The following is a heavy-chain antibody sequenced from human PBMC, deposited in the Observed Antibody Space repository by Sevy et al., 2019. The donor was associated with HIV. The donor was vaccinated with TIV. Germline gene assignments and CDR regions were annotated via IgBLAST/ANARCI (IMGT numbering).Heavy chain of an antibody. V-gene: IGHV4-34*01. CDR3: ARGRQAYVVVVPSTVPFDY. Sequence: SETLSLTCAVYGGSFSGYFWNWIRQSPGKGLEWIGEINHSGTLKYNPSLKSRVTISVDVSKNQLSLHLRSVTAADTAVYYCARGRQAYVVVVPSTVPFDYWGQGTLVTVSS. CDR1: GGSFSGYF. J-gene: IGHJ4*02. D-gene: IGHD2-2*01. CDR2: INHSGTL.